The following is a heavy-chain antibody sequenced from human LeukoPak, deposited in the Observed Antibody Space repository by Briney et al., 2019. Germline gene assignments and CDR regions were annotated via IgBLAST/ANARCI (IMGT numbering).Heavy chain of an antibody. D-gene: IGHD2-2*01. CDR2: ISQSGST. J-gene: IGHJ4*02. Sequence: PSQTLSLTCSVSGGSISSGDYYWSWIRQPQGKGLECIGYISQSGSTSYNPSLKSRVTISVDRSKSQLFLKLSSVTAADTAVYYCARRFFRVVPAAQAGFDYWGQGTLVTVSS. CDR3: ARRFFRVVPAAQAGFDY. CDR1: GGSISSGDYY. V-gene: IGHV4-30-2*01.